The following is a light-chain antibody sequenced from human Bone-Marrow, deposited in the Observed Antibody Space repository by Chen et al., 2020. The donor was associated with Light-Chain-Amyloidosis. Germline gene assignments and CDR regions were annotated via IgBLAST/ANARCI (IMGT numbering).Light chain of an antibody. J-gene: IGLJ2*01. CDR3: QSADSSDTYEVI. CDR2: RDT. V-gene: IGLV3-25*03. CDR1: DLPTKY. Sequence: SYELTQPPSVSVSPGQTARITCSGDDLPTKYAYWYQQKPGQAPVLVIHRDTERPSGISERFSGSSSGRTDTLTISGVQAEDEANYHCQSADSSDTYEVIFCGGTKLTVL.